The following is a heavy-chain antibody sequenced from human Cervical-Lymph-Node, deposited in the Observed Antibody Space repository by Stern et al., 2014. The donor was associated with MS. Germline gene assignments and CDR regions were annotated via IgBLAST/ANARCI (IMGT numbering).Heavy chain of an antibody. Sequence: EVHLVESGGGVIQPGGSLRLSCTASGFTVSRDDMTWVRQAPGKGLEWVSLITNVGTTFDTYSVKGRITISRDDSKNAVYLHRTSLRAEDTAMYYCARDTSSPERSDWWGQGTLVTVSS. CDR3: ARDTSSPERSDW. V-gene: IGHV3-53*01. J-gene: IGHJ4*02. D-gene: IGHD1-1*01. CDR1: GFTVSRDD. CDR2: ITNVGTT.